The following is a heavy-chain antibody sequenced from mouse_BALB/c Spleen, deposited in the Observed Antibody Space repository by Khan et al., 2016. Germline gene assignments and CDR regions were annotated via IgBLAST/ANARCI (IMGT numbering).Heavy chain of an antibody. J-gene: IGHJ2*01. V-gene: IGHV2-9*02. D-gene: IGHD1-3*01. CDR2: IWAGGST. CDR1: GFSLTSYG. CDR3: ARLEDI. Sequence: QMQLEESGPGLVAPSQSLSITCTVSGFSLTSYGVHWVRQPPGKGLEWLGVIWAGGSTNYNSALTSRLSISKDNSKSQVFLKRNSLQTEDTAMYYCARLEDIWGQGTTLTVSS.